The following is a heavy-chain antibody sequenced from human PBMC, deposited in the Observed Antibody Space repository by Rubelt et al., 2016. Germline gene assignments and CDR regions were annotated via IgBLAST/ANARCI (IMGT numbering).Heavy chain of an antibody. CDR2: IYSGGST. D-gene: IGHD1-7*01. CDR1: GFTFSSYA. Sequence: EVQLLESGGGLVQPGGSLRLSCAASGFTFSSYAMSWVRQAPGKGLEWVSVIYSGGSTYYAASVKGRFTISRDNSKNTLYLQMNSLRAEDTAVDYCARGRELYYYGMDVWGQGTTVTVSS. V-gene: IGHV3-23*03. J-gene: IGHJ6*02. CDR3: ARGRELYYYGMDV.